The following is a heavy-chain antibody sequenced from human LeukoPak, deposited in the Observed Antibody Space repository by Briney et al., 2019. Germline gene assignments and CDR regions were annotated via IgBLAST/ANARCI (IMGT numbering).Heavy chain of an antibody. CDR3: AKSKEPMTTVTGGYFDY. Sequence: GVLRLSCAASGFTFSSYAMSWVRQAPGKGLEWVSAISGSGGSTYYADSVKGRFTISRDNSKNTLYLQMNSLRAEDTAVYYCAKSKEPMTTVTGGYFDYWGQGTLVTVSS. CDR1: GFTFSSYA. CDR2: ISGSGGST. V-gene: IGHV3-23*01. D-gene: IGHD4-17*01. J-gene: IGHJ4*02.